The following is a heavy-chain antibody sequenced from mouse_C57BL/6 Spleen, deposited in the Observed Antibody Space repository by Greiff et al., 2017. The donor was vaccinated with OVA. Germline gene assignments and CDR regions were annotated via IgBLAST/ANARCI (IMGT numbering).Heavy chain of an antibody. CDR2: IDPNSGGT. V-gene: IGHV1-72*01. CDR1: GYTFTSYW. D-gene: IGHD2-4*01. J-gene: IGHJ3*01. Sequence: VQLQQPGAELVKPGASVKLSCKASGYTFTSYWMHWVKQRPGLGLEWIGRIDPNSGGTKYNEKFKSKARLTVDKPSSTAYMQLSSLTSEDSAVYYCARTGWMNDYDEGFAYWGQGTLVTVSA. CDR3: ARTGWMNDYDEGFAY.